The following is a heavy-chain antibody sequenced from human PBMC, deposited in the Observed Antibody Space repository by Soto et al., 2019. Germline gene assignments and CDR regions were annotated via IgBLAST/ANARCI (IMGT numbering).Heavy chain of an antibody. D-gene: IGHD3-10*01. CDR2: MNPNSGNT. V-gene: IGHV1-8*01. CDR3: ARRYQAFGKYYFDY. J-gene: IGHJ4*02. Sequence: QVQLVQSGAEVKKPGASVKVSCKASGYTFISYDINWVRQATGQGLEWMGWMNPNSGNTGYAQKFQGRVTMTRNTSISTAYMERSSLRSEDTAVYYCARRYQAFGKYYFDYWGQGTLVTVSS. CDR1: GYTFISYD.